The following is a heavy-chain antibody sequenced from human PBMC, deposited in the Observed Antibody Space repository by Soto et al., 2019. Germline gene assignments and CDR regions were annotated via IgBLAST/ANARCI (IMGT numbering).Heavy chain of an antibody. J-gene: IGHJ6*02. D-gene: IGHD6-13*01. V-gene: IGHV3-30-3*01. CDR1: GFTFSSYA. Sequence: QVQLVESGGGVVQPGRSLRLSCAASGFTFSSYAMHWVRQAPGKGLEWVAVISYDGSNKYYADSVKGRFTISRDNSKNTLYLQMNRLRAEDTAVYYCARDVAAAGPTRYYGMDVWGQGTTVTVSS. CDR2: ISYDGSNK. CDR3: ARDVAAAGPTRYYGMDV.